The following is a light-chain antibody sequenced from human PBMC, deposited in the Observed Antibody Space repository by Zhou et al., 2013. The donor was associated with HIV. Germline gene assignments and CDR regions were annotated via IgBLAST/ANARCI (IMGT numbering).Light chain of an antibody. J-gene: IGKJ2*01. CDR2: MGS. CDR3: MQLTQYNLPT. CDR1: QNLRHENGHDY. Sequence: DIVMTQSPLFLSVSPGEPASISCRSSQNLRHENGHDYLDWYVYKAGQPPRLLIYMGSNRSPGVPERFSGSGSGTLFTLKISRVEAEDVGVYYCMQLTQYNLPTFGQGTKLEIK. V-gene: IGKV2-28*01.